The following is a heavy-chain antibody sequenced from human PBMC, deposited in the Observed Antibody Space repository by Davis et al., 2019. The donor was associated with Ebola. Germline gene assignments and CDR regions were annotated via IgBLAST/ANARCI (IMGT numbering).Heavy chain of an antibody. CDR2: ISSSSSTI. CDR3: AKDYSVRDREIIFDH. J-gene: IGHJ5*02. D-gene: IGHD1-26*01. V-gene: IGHV3-48*01. Sequence: GESLKISCAASGFTFSSYSMNWVRQAPGKGLEWVSYISSSSSTIYYADSVKGRFTISRDNSKSTLDLQMDSLRAEDTAVYYCAKDYSVRDREIIFDHWGQGIPVTVSS. CDR1: GFTFSSYS.